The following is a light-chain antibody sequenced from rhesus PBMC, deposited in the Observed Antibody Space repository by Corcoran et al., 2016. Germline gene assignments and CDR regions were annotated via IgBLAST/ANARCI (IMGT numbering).Light chain of an antibody. CDR2: GDT. CDR1: TIGSKY. V-gene: IGLV3-29*01. J-gene: IGLJ3*01. CDR3: QVWDRSSDHVL. Sequence: SSDLTQPRSVSVSPGQTARITCGGETIGSKYVHWYQHKPTQAPLLVINGDTNRPSGIPERFSGSNAGNTATLNIGGVEAGDEADYFCQVWDRSSDHVLFGGGTRLTVL.